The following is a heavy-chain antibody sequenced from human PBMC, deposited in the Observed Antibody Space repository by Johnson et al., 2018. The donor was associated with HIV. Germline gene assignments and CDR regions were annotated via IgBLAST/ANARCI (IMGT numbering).Heavy chain of an antibody. CDR2: ISHDGRNE. V-gene: IGHV3-30*03. D-gene: IGHD1-7*01. CDR1: GFTFSSYG. CDR3: ASAPYNWNLGLFDAFDV. J-gene: IGHJ3*01. Sequence: QVQLVESGGGVVQPGRSLRLSCAASGFTFSSYGMHWVRQAPGKGLEWVAVISHDGRNEYYTESGGGRFTISRDNAKNSLFLQMNGLRAEDTAVYYCASAPYNWNLGLFDAFDVWGQGTKVTVSA.